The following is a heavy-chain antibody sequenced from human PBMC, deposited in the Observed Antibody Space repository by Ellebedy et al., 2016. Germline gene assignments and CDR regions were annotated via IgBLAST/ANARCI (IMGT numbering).Heavy chain of an antibody. CDR1: GGAISGYY. J-gene: IGHJ5*02. CDR3: ASRAVPHT. V-gene: IGHV4-59*08. D-gene: IGHD6-19*01. CDR2: IYYSGST. Sequence: AETLSLTXSVSGGAISGYYWTWIRQPPGKGLEWIGYIYYSGSTNYNPSLKSRVTISVDTSKNQFSLKLSSVTAADTAVYYCASRAVPHTWGQGTLVTVSS.